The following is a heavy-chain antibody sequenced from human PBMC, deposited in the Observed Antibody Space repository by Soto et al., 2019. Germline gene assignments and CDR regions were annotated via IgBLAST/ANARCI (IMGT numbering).Heavy chain of an antibody. D-gene: IGHD5-18*01. CDR3: ARIPVDTAMVERYYLDY. Sequence: SETLSLTCAVSGGSISSAGYSWSWIRQPPGKGLEWIGYIYHSGSTYYNPSLKSRVTISVDRSKNQFSLKLSSVTAADTAVYYCARIPVDTAMVERYYLDYWGQRTLVTVSS. CDR2: IYHSGST. CDR1: GGSISSAGYS. V-gene: IGHV4-30-2*01. J-gene: IGHJ4*02.